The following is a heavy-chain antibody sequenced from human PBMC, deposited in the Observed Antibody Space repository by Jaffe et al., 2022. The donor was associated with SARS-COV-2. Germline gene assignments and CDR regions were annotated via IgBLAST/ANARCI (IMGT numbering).Heavy chain of an antibody. D-gene: IGHD3-16*01. V-gene: IGHV3-15*01. CDR3: TTVKTTWGY. CDR1: GFTFSDAW. J-gene: IGHJ4*02. Sequence: EVHLVESGGGLLKPGGSLRLSCAASGFTFSDAWMSWVRQAPGKGLEWIGRIKSNDDGGTTDYAAPVKGRFTISRDDSKNTLYLEVNSLKTEDTAVYYCTTVKTTWGYWGQGTLVTVSS. CDR2: IKSNDDGGTT.